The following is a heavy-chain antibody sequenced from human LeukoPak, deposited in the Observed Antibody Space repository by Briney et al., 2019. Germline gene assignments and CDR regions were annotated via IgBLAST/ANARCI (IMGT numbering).Heavy chain of an antibody. D-gene: IGHD4-17*01. CDR2: IYSGGST. CDR3: ARGLMEVTTIYFAN. V-gene: IGHV3-53*01. J-gene: IGHJ4*02. CDR1: GFTVSSNH. Sequence: PGGSLRLSCAASGFTVSSNHMTWVRQAPGKGLEWVSVIYSGGSTYYADSVKGRFTISRDNSKNTLYLQVNSLRAEDTAMYYCARGLMEVTTIYFANWGRGTLVTVSS.